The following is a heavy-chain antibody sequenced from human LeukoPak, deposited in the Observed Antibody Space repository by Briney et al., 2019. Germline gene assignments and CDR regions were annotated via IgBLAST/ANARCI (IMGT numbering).Heavy chain of an antibody. CDR1: GSIFTSYW. Sequence: GAPLQISCEGSGSIFTSYWIAGGRPVRGKGVEWMGIIYPGDSDTPYTPSFQGQVTISADKSISTPYLQWSSLKASDTAMYYCARLSGGYSGYCDYWGQGTLVTVSS. V-gene: IGHV5-51*01. CDR2: IYPGDSDT. J-gene: IGHJ4*02. D-gene: IGHD5-12*01. CDR3: ARLSGGYSGYCDY.